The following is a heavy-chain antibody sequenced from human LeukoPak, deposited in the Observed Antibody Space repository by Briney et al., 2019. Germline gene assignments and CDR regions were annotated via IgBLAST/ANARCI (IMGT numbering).Heavy chain of an antibody. D-gene: IGHD3-9*01. CDR3: ARDSGGDYDIVSGYYSGNAFDI. CDR1: GGSISSYY. V-gene: IGHV4-59*01. CDR2: IYYSGST. Sequence: PSETLSLTCTVSGGSISSYYWSWIRQPPGKGLEWIGYIYYSGSTNYNPSLKSRVTISVDTSKNQFSLKLSSVTAADTAVYYCARDSGGDYDIVSGYYSGNAFDIWGQGTMVTVSS. J-gene: IGHJ3*02.